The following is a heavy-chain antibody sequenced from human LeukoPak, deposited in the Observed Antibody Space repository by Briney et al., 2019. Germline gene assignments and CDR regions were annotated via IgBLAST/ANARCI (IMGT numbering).Heavy chain of an antibody. Sequence: HAGGSLRLSCAASGFTFDDYAMHWVRHAPGKGLEWVSGISWNSGSIGYADSVKGRFTISRDNAKNSLYLQMNSLRAEDTALYYCAKDSARAYYDSSGYYSPAYFDYWGQGTLVTVSS. J-gene: IGHJ4*02. CDR2: ISWNSGSI. CDR1: GFTFDDYA. V-gene: IGHV3-9*01. CDR3: AKDSARAYYDSSGYYSPAYFDY. D-gene: IGHD3-22*01.